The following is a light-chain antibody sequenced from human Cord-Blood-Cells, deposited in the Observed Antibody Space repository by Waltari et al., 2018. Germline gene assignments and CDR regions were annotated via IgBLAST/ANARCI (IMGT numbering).Light chain of an antibody. CDR1: SSDVGGYKY. J-gene: IGLJ2*01. Sequence: QSALTQPASVSGSPGQSITISCTGTSSDVGGYKYVSWYQQPPGKAPKLMIYDVSNRPSGVSNRFSGSKSGNTAFLTISGLQAEDEADYYCSSYTSSSTLVFGGGTKLTVL. CDR3: SSYTSSSTLV. V-gene: IGLV2-14*01. CDR2: DVS.